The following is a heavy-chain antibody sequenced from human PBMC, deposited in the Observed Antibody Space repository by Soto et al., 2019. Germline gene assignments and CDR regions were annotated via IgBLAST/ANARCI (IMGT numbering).Heavy chain of an antibody. J-gene: IGHJ5*02. CDR3: ARDPIGIGYCSSTSCRRDNWFDP. D-gene: IGHD2-2*01. CDR2: INPNSGGT. V-gene: IGHV1-2*04. CDR1: GYTFTGYY. Sequence: ASVKVSCKASGYTFTGYYMHWVRQAPGQGLEWMGWINPNSGGTNYAQKFQGWVTMTRDTSISTAYMELSRLRSDDTAVYYCARDPIGIGYCSSTSCRRDNWFDPWGQGTLVTVSS.